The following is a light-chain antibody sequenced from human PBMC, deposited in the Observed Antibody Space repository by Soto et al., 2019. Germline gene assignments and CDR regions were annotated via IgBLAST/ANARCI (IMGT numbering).Light chain of an antibody. CDR1: QSIRSW. CDR3: QQYDSYYS. J-gene: IGKJ2*01. Sequence: DIQMTQSPSTLSASVGDRVTITCRASQSIRSWLAWYQQNPGKAPKLLIYDASSLESGVPSRFSGSGFGTEFPLTIGSLRPDEFATYDGQQYDSYYSLGQGTKLVI. V-gene: IGKV1-5*01. CDR2: DAS.